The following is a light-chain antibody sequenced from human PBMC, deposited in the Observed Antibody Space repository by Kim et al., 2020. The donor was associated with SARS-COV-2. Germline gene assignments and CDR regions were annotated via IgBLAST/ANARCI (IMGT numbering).Light chain of an antibody. Sequence: DIQMTQSPSSLSASVGDRVTITCRASQSISWYLNWYQQKPGKAPKLLIYAASSLQSGVPSRFSGSGSGTDFTLTISSVQPEDFETYYCQQGYRTPPIPFGQGTRLEI. CDR2: AAS. J-gene: IGKJ5*01. CDR3: QQGYRTPPIP. V-gene: IGKV1-39*01. CDR1: QSISWY.